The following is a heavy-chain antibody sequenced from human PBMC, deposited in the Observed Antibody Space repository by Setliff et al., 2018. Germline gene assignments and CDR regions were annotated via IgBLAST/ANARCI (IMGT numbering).Heavy chain of an antibody. CDR1: GGTFSSYA. D-gene: IGHD3-3*01. Sequence: ASVKVSCKASGGTFSSYAISWVRQAPGQGLEWMGWIIPIFGTANYAQNFQGRVTITADESTSTAYMELRSRRSEDTAVYYCARESGSPRYMDVWGNGTTVTISS. V-gene: IGHV1-69*13. CDR2: IIPIFGTA. J-gene: IGHJ6*03. CDR3: ARESGSPRYMDV.